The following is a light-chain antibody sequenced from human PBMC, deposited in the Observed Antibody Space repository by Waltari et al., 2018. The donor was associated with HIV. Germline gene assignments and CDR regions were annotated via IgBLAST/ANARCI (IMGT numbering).Light chain of an antibody. CDR2: RDN. J-gene: IGLJ1*01. Sequence: QSVLTQPPSASGTPGQRVTISCSGTTSNVGSNFVSWYQQLPGTAPKLLIYRDNRRPSGAPDRFSGSKSGASASLAISGLRSEDEGDYYCATWDDSLGGFYVFGAGTKVTVL. V-gene: IGLV1-47*01. CDR3: ATWDDSLGGFYV. CDR1: TSNVGSNF.